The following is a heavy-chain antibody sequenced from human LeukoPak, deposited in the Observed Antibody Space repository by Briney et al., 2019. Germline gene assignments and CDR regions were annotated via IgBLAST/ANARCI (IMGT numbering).Heavy chain of an antibody. J-gene: IGHJ4*02. CDR3: AKDLGSYFDY. CDR1: GFTFSSYG. D-gene: IGHD3-16*01. CDR2: IRYDGSNK. Sequence: GGSLRLSXAASGFTFSSYGMHWVRQAPGKGLEWVAFIRYDGSNKYYADSVKGRFTISRDNSKNTLYLQMNSLRAEDTAVYYCAKDLGSYFDYWGQGTLVTVSS. V-gene: IGHV3-30*02.